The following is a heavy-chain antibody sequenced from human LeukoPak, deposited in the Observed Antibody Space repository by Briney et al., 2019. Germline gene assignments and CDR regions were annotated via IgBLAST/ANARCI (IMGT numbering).Heavy chain of an antibody. CDR2: IYTSGST. Sequence: SETLSLTCTVSGGSISSGSYYWSWIRQPAGTGLEWIGRIYTSGSTNYNPSLKSRVTISVDTSKNQFSLKLSSVTAADTAVYYCARAKSGNWFDPWGQGTLVTVSS. V-gene: IGHV4-61*02. CDR3: ARAKSGNWFDP. D-gene: IGHD3-10*01. J-gene: IGHJ5*02. CDR1: GGSISSGSYY.